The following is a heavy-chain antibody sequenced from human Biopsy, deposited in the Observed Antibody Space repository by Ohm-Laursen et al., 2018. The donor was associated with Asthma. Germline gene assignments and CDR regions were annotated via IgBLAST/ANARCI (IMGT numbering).Heavy chain of an antibody. CDR3: ARSYDTDSYPVLVLDY. J-gene: IGHJ4*02. D-gene: IGHD3-22*01. V-gene: IGHV1-69*04. CDR1: GGSFSNFA. CDR2: ILTKFDIT. Sequence: VPSVKVSCKASGGSFSNFAFSWVRQAPGHGLEWMGTILTKFDITSYAEKFQGRVTITADKSTSTTYMELSRLRSEDTAVYYCARSYDTDSYPVLVLDYWGQGTLVTVSS.